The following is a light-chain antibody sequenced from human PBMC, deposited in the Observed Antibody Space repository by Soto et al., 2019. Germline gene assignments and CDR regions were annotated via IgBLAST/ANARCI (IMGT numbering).Light chain of an antibody. CDR1: PSVPNY. Sequence: EIALAQSPATLSLPPGEGATLSCRASPSVPNYVAWYQQKPGQAPRLLIYGAFNRATGIPARFSGSGSGADFTLTISSLEPEDFAIYYCQQRNTWPPVTFGQGTRLEIK. J-gene: IGKJ5*01. V-gene: IGKV3-11*01. CDR2: GAF. CDR3: QQRNTWPPVT.